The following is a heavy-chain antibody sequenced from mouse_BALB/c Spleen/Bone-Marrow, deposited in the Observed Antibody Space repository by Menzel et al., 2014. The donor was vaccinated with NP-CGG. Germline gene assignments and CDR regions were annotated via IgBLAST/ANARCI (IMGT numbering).Heavy chain of an antibody. D-gene: IGHD1-1*01. Sequence: EVQGVESGPGLVKSSESLSLSCTATGYSITSNYTWNWIRKFRGNKQEWGGFITYSGVTSYNPSLKSVISITRDTSKNQFFLQLTSVTTEDTATYYCARSVIEAMDYWGQGTSVTVSS. CDR1: GYSITSNYT. CDR3: ARSVIEAMDY. CDR2: ITYSGVT. V-gene: IGHV3-2*02. J-gene: IGHJ4*01.